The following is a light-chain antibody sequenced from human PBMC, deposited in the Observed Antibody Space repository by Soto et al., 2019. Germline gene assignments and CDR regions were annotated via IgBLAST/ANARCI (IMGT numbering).Light chain of an antibody. J-gene: IGKJ5*01. V-gene: IGKV3-20*01. CDR3: QHYCPVT. CDR2: GAS. CDR1: QSVSSSH. Sequence: EIVLTQSPGTLSLSPGDRATLSCRASQSVSSSHLAWYQQKPGQAPRLLIYGASSRATGIPDRFSGSGSGTDFTLTISILEPEDFAVYYCQHYCPVTFGQGTRLEIK.